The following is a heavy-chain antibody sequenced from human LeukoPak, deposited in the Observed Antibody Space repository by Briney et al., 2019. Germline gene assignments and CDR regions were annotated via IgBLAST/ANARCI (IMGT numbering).Heavy chain of an antibody. J-gene: IGHJ5*02. D-gene: IGHD2-2*03. CDR1: GYSFTSYW. CDR3: WIFDVLFGEIDNWFDP. Sequence: GEPLKISGKGFGYSFTSYWIGWGGQMPGKGLEWLGIIYPGDSDTKYSPSFKGQVPISAERSISPAPLQGSLFKAPDPAMYYWWIFDVLFGEIDNWFDPWGQGTQVTVSS. V-gene: IGHV5-51*01. CDR2: IYPGDSDT.